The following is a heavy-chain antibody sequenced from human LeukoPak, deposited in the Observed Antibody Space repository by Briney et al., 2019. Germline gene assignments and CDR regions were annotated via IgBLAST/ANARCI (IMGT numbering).Heavy chain of an antibody. V-gene: IGHV4-59*02. D-gene: IGHD4-11*01. CDR1: GGSGSSDS. Sequence: SETLSLTCTVSGGSGSSDSWSWIRQPPGQVLEWIGYISYSGSTSYNPSLKSRVTISVDPSKSQLSLKLRSVTAADTAVYYCARVLDYSNYHRSFDYWGQGTLVTVSS. CDR3: ARVLDYSNYHRSFDY. CDR2: ISYSGST. J-gene: IGHJ4*02.